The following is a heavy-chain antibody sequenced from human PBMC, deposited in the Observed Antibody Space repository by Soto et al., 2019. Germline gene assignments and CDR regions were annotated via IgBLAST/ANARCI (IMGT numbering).Heavy chain of an antibody. Sequence: GASVKVSCKASGGTFSSYAISWVRQAPGQGLEWMGGIIPIFGTANYAQKFQGRVTITADKSTSTAYMELSSLRSEDTAVYYCARDRVPNSSGYYFHYWGQGTLVTVSS. D-gene: IGHD3-22*01. CDR2: IIPIFGTA. V-gene: IGHV1-69*06. J-gene: IGHJ4*02. CDR3: ARDRVPNSSGYYFHY. CDR1: GGTFSSYA.